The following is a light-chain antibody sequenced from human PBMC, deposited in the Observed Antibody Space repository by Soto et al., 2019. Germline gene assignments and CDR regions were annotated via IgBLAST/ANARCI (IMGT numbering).Light chain of an antibody. CDR3: STFGGSKV. Sequence: QSALTQPPSASGSPGQSVTISCSGTSSDVGANNYVSWYQQHPGKAPKLMMYEVTKRPSGVPDRFSGSKSDNTASLTVSGLQADDEADYYCSTFGGSKVFGGGTKLTVL. J-gene: IGLJ2*01. CDR1: SSDVGANNY. V-gene: IGLV2-8*01. CDR2: EVT.